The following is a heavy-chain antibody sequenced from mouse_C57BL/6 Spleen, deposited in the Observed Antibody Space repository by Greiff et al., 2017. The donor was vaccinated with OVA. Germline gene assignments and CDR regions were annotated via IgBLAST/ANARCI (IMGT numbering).Heavy chain of an antibody. CDR3: ARSDGNFEWFAY. D-gene: IGHD2-1*01. CDR2: INPSSGYT. Sequence: VQLQESGAELARPGASVKMSCKASGYTFTSYTMHWVKQRPGQGLEWIGYINPSSGYTKYNQKFKDKATLTADKSSSTAYMQLSSLTSEDSAVYYCARSDGNFEWFAYWGQGTLVTVSA. CDR1: GYTFTSYT. J-gene: IGHJ3*01. V-gene: IGHV1-4*01.